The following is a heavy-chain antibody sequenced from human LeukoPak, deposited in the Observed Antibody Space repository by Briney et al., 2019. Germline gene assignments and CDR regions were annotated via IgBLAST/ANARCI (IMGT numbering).Heavy chain of an antibody. CDR2: INPNSGGT. CDR3: ASAPTVTTPLDY. J-gene: IGHJ4*02. CDR1: GYTFTGYY. Sequence: ASVKVSCMASGYTFTGYYMHWVRQAPGQGLEWMGWINPNSGGTNYAQKFQGRVTMTRDTSISTAYMELSRLRSDDTAVYYCASAPTVTTPLDYWGQGTLVTVSS. V-gene: IGHV1-2*02. D-gene: IGHD4-17*01.